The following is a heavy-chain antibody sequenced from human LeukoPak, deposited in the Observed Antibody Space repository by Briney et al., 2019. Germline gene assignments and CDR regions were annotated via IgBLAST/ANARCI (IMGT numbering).Heavy chain of an antibody. J-gene: IGHJ3*02. V-gene: IGHV1-69-2*01. Sequence: ASVKISCKVSGYTFTDYYMHWVQQAPGNGLEWTGLVDPEDGETIYAEKFQGRVTITADTSTDTAYMELSSLRSEDTAVYYCATRDSSGTGGAFDIWGQGTMVTVSS. CDR2: VDPEDGET. CDR3: ATRDSSGTGGAFDI. CDR1: GYTFTDYY. D-gene: IGHD3-22*01.